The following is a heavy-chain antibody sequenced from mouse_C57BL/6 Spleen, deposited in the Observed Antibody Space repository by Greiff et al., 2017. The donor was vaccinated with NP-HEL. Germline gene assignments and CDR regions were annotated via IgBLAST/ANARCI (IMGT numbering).Heavy chain of an antibody. CDR3: ARSSYYYGSRGFDY. CDR2: IYPGNGDT. Sequence: LQQSGAELVRPGASVKMSCKASGYTFTSYNMHWVKQTPRQGLEWIGAIYPGNGDTSYNQKFKGKATLTVDKSSSTAYMQLSSLTSEDSAVYFCARSSYYYGSRGFDYWGQGTTLTVSS. V-gene: IGHV1-12*01. J-gene: IGHJ2*01. CDR1: GYTFTSYN. D-gene: IGHD1-1*01.